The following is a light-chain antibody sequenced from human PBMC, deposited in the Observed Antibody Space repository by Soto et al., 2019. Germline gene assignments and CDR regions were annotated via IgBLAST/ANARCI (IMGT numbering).Light chain of an antibody. J-gene: IGLJ1*01. V-gene: IGLV2-14*01. CDR2: EVN. Sequence: QSALTQPASVSGSPGQSITISCTGTTRDVGGYNFVSWYQQYPGKAPKLMIYEVNNRPSGVSNLFSGSKSGNTASLTISGLQHEDEADYYCSSYTISKTLPFVFGTGTKVTV. CDR1: TRDVGGYNF. CDR3: SSYTISKTLPFV.